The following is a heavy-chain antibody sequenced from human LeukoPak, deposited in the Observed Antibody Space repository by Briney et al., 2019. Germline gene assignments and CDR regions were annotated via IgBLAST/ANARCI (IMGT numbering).Heavy chain of an antibody. CDR3: AKEGNTAMAFDY. D-gene: IGHD5-18*01. J-gene: IGHJ4*02. CDR1: GFTFSSYI. V-gene: IGHV3-23*01. Sequence: PGGSLRLSCAASGFTFSSYIMSWVRQAPGKGLEWVSGISGSGGSTSYADSVKGRFTISRDKPKNTLYLQMNSLRAEDTAVYYCAKEGNTAMAFDYWGQGTLVTVSS. CDR2: ISGSGGST.